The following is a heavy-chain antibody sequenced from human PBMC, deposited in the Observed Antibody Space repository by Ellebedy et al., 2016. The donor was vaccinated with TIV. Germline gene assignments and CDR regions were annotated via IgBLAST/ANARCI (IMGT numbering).Heavy chain of an antibody. V-gene: IGHV3-23*01. CDR3: ARGGLRLGELSEVDY. CDR2: FSASGGSS. D-gene: IGHD3-16*02. J-gene: IGHJ4*02. CDR1: GFAFTTYA. Sequence: GESLKISCAASGFAFTTYAMSWVRQAPGKGLEWVSGFSASGGSSVYADSVKGRFTISGDNSKNTLYLQMNSLRAEDTAVYYCARGGLRLGELSEVDYWGQGTLVTVSS.